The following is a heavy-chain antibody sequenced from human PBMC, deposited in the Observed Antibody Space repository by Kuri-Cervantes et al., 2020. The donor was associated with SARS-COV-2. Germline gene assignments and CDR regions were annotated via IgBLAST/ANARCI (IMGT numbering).Heavy chain of an antibody. D-gene: IGHD7-27*01. CDR1: GFTFSEYS. J-gene: IGHJ4*02. CDR2: IDSSSYYI. V-gene: IGHV3-21*01. Sequence: GGSLRLSCAASGFTFSEYSMNWIRQAPGKGLEWVASIDSSSYYIYHADSVKGRLTISRDNAKTSLYLQMNSLKLEDTAVYYCAREEGGELGEAFDYWGQGALVTVSS. CDR3: AREEGGELGEAFDY.